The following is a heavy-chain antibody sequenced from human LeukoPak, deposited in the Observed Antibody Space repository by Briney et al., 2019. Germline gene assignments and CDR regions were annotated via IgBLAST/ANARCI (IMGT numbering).Heavy chain of an antibody. CDR2: INPNGGTT. Sequence: ASVKVSCKASGYTFTSYYMHWVRQAPGQGLEWMGIINPNGGTTSYAQKFQGRVTMTRDTSTSTVYMELSSLRSEDTAVYYCARNFRDGDTQSLDSPDYWGQGTLVTVSS. CDR3: ARNFRDGDTQSLDSPDY. V-gene: IGHV1-46*01. CDR1: GYTFTSYY. D-gene: IGHD5-24*01. J-gene: IGHJ4*02.